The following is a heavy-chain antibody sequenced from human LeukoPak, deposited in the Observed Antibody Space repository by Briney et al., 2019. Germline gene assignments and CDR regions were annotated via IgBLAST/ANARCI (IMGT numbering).Heavy chain of an antibody. V-gene: IGHV1-8*01. CDR3: ARITFGGVIINGD. D-gene: IGHD3-16*02. CDR1: GYTFTTYD. Sequence: SVKVCCKASGYTFTTYDINWVRQATGQGLEWMGWMNPNSGNTGYAQKFQGRVTMTRNTSITTAYTELSSLKSEDTAVYYCARITFGGVIINGDWGQGTLVTVSS. J-gene: IGHJ4*02. CDR2: MNPNSGNT.